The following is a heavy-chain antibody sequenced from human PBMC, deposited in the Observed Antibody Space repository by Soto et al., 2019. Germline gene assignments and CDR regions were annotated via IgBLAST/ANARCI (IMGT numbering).Heavy chain of an antibody. CDR2: INAGNGNT. CDR1: GYTFTNYA. Sequence: QVQLVHSGAEEKKPGASVKVSCKASGYTFTNYAMHWVRQAPGQRLEWMGWINAGNGNTKYSQKFQGRVTITRDTSAGTAYMELSSLRSEDTAVYYCARVSGWYHLDYWGQGTLVTVSS. J-gene: IGHJ4*02. V-gene: IGHV1-3*05. D-gene: IGHD6-19*01. CDR3: ARVSGWYHLDY.